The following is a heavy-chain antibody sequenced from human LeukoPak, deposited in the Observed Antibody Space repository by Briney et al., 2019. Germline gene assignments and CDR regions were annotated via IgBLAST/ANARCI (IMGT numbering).Heavy chain of an antibody. CDR3: ARVKYYYGSGPAFDI. J-gene: IGHJ3*02. V-gene: IGHV3-7*01. CDR2: IKQDGSEK. Sequence: GGALRLSCAAPGFTFSSYWMSWVRQAPGKGLEWGANIKQDGSEKYYVDSVKSGFTISRDNAKNSLYMQMNSLRAEDTAVSYCARVKYYYGSGPAFDIWGQGTMVTVSS. CDR1: GFTFSSYW. D-gene: IGHD3-10*01.